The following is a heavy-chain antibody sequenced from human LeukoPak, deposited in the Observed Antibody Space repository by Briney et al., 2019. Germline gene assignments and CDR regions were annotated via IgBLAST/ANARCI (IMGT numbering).Heavy chain of an antibody. CDR2: IYYSGST. V-gene: IGHV4-30-4*01. Sequence: SETLSLTCTVSGDSISSGDYYWSWIRQPPGKGLEWIGYIYYSGSTYYNPSLKSRVTISVDTSKNQFSLKLSSVTAADTAVYYCARGSFPYYYGSGYYYGMDVWGQGTTVTVSS. CDR3: ARGSFPYYYGSGYYYGMDV. CDR1: GDSISSGDYY. D-gene: IGHD3-10*01. J-gene: IGHJ6*02.